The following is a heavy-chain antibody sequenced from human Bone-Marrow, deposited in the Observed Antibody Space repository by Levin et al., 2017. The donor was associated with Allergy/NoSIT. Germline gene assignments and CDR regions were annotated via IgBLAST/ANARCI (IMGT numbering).Heavy chain of an antibody. J-gene: IGHJ5*02. V-gene: IGHV3-30-3*01. D-gene: IGHD4-17*01. CDR3: ARGEEFGDYDSSNYFDT. CDR1: KFTFTSFT. Sequence: QSGGSLRLSCAASKFTFTSFTMHWVRQAPGKGLEWVAAMSYDGVNKYYTDSVKGRFTISRDNSENTLYLQMSSLRTEDSAVYYCARGEEFGDYDSSNYFDTWGQGTLVTVSS. CDR2: MSYDGVNK.